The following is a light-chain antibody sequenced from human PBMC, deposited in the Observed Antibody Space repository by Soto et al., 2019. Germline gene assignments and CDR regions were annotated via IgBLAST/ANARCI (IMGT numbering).Light chain of an antibody. CDR1: SSDVGGYNY. Sequence: QSVLTQPASVSGSPGQSITISCTGTSSDVGGYNYVSWYQQHPGKAPKLMIYDVSNRPSGVSNLFSGSKSGNTASLTISGLQAEDEADYYCSSYTSSSPLVFGTGTKLTVL. CDR3: SSYTSSSPLV. CDR2: DVS. V-gene: IGLV2-14*01. J-gene: IGLJ1*01.